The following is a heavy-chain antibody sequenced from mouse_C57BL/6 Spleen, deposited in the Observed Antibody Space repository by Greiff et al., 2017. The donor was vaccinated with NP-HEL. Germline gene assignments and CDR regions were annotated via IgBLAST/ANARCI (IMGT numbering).Heavy chain of an antibody. CDR1: GYTFTSYW. D-gene: IGHD2-4*01. V-gene: IGHV1-52*01. CDR2: IDPSDSET. CDR3: ARGGYDYPFAY. Sequence: QVQLQQPGAELVRPGSSVKLSCKASGYTFTSYWMHWVKQRPIQGLEWIGNIDPSDSETHYNQKFKDKAKLTVDKSSSTAYMQLSSLTSEDSAVYYCARGGYDYPFAYWGQGTLVTVSA. J-gene: IGHJ3*01.